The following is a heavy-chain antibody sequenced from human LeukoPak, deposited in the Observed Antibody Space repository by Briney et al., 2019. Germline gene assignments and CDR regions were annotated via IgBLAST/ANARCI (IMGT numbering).Heavy chain of an antibody. V-gene: IGHV4-59*08. CDR2: ISYSGST. CDR1: GGSISSYY. J-gene: IGHJ4*02. D-gene: IGHD6-13*01. Sequence: SETLSLTCTVSGGSISSYYWSWIRQPPGKGLEWIGYISYSGSTNYNPSLKSRVTISVDTSKNQFSLKLSSVTAADTAVDYCARRGSSSWVYFDCWGQGTLVTVSS. CDR3: ARRGSSSWVYFDC.